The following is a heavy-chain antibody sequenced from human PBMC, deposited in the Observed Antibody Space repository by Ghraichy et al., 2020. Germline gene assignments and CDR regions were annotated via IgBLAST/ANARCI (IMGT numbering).Heavy chain of an antibody. CDR1: GFGFGSYW. J-gene: IGHJ4*02. CDR3: ARELAVRPGALTY. CDR2: IKYDGSEK. D-gene: IGHD6-6*01. V-gene: IGHV3-7*01. Sequence: GGPRLSCAASGFGFGSYWMSWVRQAPGKGLEWVATIKYDGSEKYSADSVKGRVTISRDNGKKSVYIEMNSLRGEDTAVYYCARELAVRPGALTYWGQGTLVSVSS.